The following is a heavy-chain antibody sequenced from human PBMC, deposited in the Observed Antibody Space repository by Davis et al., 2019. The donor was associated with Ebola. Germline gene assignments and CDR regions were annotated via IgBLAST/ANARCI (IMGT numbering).Heavy chain of an antibody. CDR2: IGAAGDT. CDR1: GFTFRSYD. CDR3: ARAGFGSTWFDC. V-gene: IGHV3-13*01. Sequence: GESLNISCAASGFTFRSYDMHWVRQATGKGLEWVSAIGAAGDTYYPVSVKGRFTISRENAKNSLYLQMNSLRAEDTAVYYCARAGFGSTWFDCWGQGILVTVSS. J-gene: IGHJ5*01. D-gene: IGHD6-13*01.